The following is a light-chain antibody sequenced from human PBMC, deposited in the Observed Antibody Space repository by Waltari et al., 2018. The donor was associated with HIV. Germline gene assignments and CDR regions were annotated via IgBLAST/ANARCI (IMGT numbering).Light chain of an antibody. Sequence: QPALTQPRPASGSPGQSVTIPCPGTSSDVGGYNYVSWYQQHPGKAPKLIIYEVSKRPSGVPDRFSGSKSGNTASLTISGLQAEDEADYYCSSYAGSSNYGVFGGGTKLTVL. V-gene: IGLV2-8*01. CDR1: SSDVGGYNY. J-gene: IGLJ2*01. CDR3: SSYAGSSNYGV. CDR2: EVS.